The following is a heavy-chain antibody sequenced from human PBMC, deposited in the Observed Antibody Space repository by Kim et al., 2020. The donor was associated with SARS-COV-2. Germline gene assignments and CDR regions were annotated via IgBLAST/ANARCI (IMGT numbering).Heavy chain of an antibody. CDR1: GYTFTTYS. CDR3: ARDPVGVVVVGESTRLGM. D-gene: IGHD2-15*01. V-gene: IGHV1-18*04. Sequence: ASVKVSCKASGYTFTTYSIAWVRQAPGQGLEWMGWISTYNGNTNYAQKFQGRVTMTTDTSTSTAYKELRSLRSDDTAVYYCARDPVGVVVVGESTRLGM. J-gene: IGHJ6*01. CDR2: ISTYNGNT.